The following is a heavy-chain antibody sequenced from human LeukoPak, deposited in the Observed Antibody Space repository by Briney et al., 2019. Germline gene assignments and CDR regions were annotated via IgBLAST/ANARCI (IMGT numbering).Heavy chain of an antibody. CDR3: AKVGSGTRDFDY. V-gene: IGHV3-23*01. CDR2: ISGSGGST. D-gene: IGHD3-10*01. CDR1: GFTFSSYA. J-gene: IGHJ4*02. Sequence: PRGSLRLSCAASGFTFSSYAMSWVRQAPGKGLEWVSAISGSGGSTYYADSVKGRFTISRDNSKNTLYLQMNSLRAEDTAVYYCAKVGSGTRDFDYWGQGTLVTVSS.